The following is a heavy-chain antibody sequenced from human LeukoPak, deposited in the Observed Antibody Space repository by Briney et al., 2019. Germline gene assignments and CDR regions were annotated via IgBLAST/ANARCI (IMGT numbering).Heavy chain of an antibody. D-gene: IGHD2-15*01. CDR2: INHSGST. V-gene: IGHV4-34*01. J-gene: IGHJ4*02. CDR1: GGSFSGYY. Sequence: SETLSLTCAVYGGSFSGYYWSWTRQPPGKGLEWIGEINHSGSTNYNPSLKSRVTISVDTSKNQFSLKLSSVTAADTAVYYCARGVVVVVAATVSYYFDYWGQGTLVTVSS. CDR3: ARGVVVVVAATVSYYFDY.